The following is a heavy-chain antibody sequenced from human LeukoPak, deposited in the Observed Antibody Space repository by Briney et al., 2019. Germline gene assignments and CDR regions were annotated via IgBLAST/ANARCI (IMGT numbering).Heavy chain of an antibody. CDR1: GGSISSSSYY. CDR3: ARTPHEGPNYYYYYGMDV. Sequence: NTSETLSLTCTVSGGSISSSSYYWGWIRQPPGKGLEWIGSIYYSGSTYYNPSLKSRVTISVDTSKNQFSLKLSSVTAADTAVYYCARTPHEGPNYYYYYGMDVWGQGTTVTVSS. CDR2: IYYSGST. V-gene: IGHV4-39*01. J-gene: IGHJ6*02.